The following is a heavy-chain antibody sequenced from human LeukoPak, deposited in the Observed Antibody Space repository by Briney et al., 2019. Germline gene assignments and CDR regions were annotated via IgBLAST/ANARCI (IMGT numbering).Heavy chain of an antibody. J-gene: IGHJ4*02. V-gene: IGHV1-8*01. CDR3: ARGSVAMLF. CDR2: MNPDSGDT. D-gene: IGHD2-21*01. CDR1: GYTFTNYD. Sequence: ASVKVSCKASGYTFTNYDINWVRQAAGQGLEWMGWMNPDSGDTDYAQKFQDRVTMTRDTSISTAYMELSSLGSEDTAIYYCARGSVAMLFWGQGTPVTVSS.